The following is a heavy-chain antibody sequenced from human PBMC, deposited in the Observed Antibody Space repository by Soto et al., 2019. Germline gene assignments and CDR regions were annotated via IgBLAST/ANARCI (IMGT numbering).Heavy chain of an antibody. J-gene: IGHJ3*01. CDR2: IYPADSDT. Sequence: GESLKISCKGSGYSFTNYWIGWVRQMPGKGLEWMGVIYPADSDTRYSPSFQGQVTISADNSITTTYLHLTSVKASDTAIYFCARLVGARNSMSPRGAFDVWGRGTLVTVSS. D-gene: IGHD1-7*01. V-gene: IGHV5-51*01. CDR3: ARLVGARNSMSPRGAFDV. CDR1: GYSFTNYW.